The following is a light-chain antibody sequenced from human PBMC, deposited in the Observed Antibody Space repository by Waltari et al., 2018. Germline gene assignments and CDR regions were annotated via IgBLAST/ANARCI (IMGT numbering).Light chain of an antibody. J-gene: IGLJ2*01. CDR2: DVT. Sequence: QSALTQPASVSGSPGQSITISCTGTSNDVGGYKYVSWYQQHQGKVPKLIIYDVTKRPSGVSIRFSGSKSGNTASLTISGLQAEDEADYYCSSYTTSTTRVLFGGGTKLTVL. CDR1: SNDVGGYKY. CDR3: SSYTTSTTRVL. V-gene: IGLV2-14*01.